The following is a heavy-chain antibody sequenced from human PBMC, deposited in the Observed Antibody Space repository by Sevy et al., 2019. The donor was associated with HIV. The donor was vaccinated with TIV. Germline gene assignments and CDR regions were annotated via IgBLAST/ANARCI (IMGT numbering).Heavy chain of an antibody. CDR2: IQYDGSNK. CDR1: GFSFSSYG. J-gene: IGHJ4*02. D-gene: IGHD3-16*01. Sequence: GESLKISCAASGFSFSSYGMHWVRQAPGKGLEWMSYIQYDGSNKDYGDSVKGRFTISRDNSKNPLYLQMNSLRVEDTAVFYCGKEGGGEGGDHWGQGTLVTVSS. CDR3: GKEGGGEGGDH. V-gene: IGHV3-30*02.